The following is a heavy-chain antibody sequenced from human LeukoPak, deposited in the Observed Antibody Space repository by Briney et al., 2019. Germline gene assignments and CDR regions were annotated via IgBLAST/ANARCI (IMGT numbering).Heavy chain of an antibody. Sequence: GGSLRLSCAASGFTFSSYWMHWVRQVPGKGLVWVSRINSDGRSTSYADSVKGRFTISRDNAKNTLYLQRNSLTAEDTAVYYCARVAYGSSWYVDYWGQGNLVTVSS. CDR3: ARVAYGSSWYVDY. D-gene: IGHD6-13*01. V-gene: IGHV3-74*01. J-gene: IGHJ4*02. CDR1: GFTFSSYW. CDR2: INSDGRST.